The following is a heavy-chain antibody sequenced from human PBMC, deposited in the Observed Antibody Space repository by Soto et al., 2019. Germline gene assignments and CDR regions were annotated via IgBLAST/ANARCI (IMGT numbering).Heavy chain of an antibody. CDR2: IDWDDDK. Sequence: SGPTLVNPTQTLTLTCTFSGFSLSTSGMCVSWIRQPPGKALEWLALIDWDDDKYYSTSLKTRLTISKDTSKNQVVLTMTNMDPEDAAPFYWSRILVGDFCSGPPRSYYYYYGMEVWGQGTTVTVSS. CDR3: SRILVGDFCSGPPRSYYYYYGMEV. CDR1: GFSLSTSGMC. V-gene: IGHV2-70*01. J-gene: IGHJ6*02. D-gene: IGHD3-3*01.